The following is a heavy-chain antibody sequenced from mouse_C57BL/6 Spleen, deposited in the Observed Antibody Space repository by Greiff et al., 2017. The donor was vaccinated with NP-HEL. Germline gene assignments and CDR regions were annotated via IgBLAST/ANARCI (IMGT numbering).Heavy chain of an antibody. CDR1: GFTFSDYY. CDR2: INYDGSST. Sequence: EVQVVESEGGLVQPGSSMKLSCTASGFTFSDYYMAWVRQVPEKGLEWVANINYDGSSTYYLDSLKSRFIISRDNAKNILYLQMSSLKSEDTATYYCARGLQDIEGGAMDYWGQGTSVTVSS. D-gene: IGHD3-2*01. CDR3: ARGLQDIEGGAMDY. J-gene: IGHJ4*01. V-gene: IGHV5-16*01.